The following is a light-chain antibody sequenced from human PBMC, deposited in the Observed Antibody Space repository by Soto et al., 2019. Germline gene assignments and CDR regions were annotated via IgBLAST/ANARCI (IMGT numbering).Light chain of an antibody. V-gene: IGKV4-1*01. J-gene: IGKJ2*01. CDR1: QSVLYSSNNKNY. Sequence: DIVMTQSPDSLAVSLGERATINCKSSQSVLYSSNNKNYLAWYQQKPGQPPKLLIYWASTRESGVPDRFSGSGSGTDFTLTISSLQAEDVAVYYCQQYYPTPRMYTFGRGTKLEIK. CDR3: QQYYPTPRMYT. CDR2: WAS.